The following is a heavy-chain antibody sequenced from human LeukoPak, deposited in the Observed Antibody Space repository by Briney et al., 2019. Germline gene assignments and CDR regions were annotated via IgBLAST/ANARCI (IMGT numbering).Heavy chain of an antibody. CDR1: GFTVSSNY. CDR2: LYSGGAT. CDR3: AKDSSSAAGY. Sequence: GGSLRLSCAASGFTVSSNYMNWVRQAPGKGLEWVSVLYSGGATYYADSVKGRFTISRDNSKNTLYLQMNSLRAEDTAVYYCAKDSSSAAGYWGQGTLVTVSS. J-gene: IGHJ4*02. D-gene: IGHD6-6*01. V-gene: IGHV3-53*01.